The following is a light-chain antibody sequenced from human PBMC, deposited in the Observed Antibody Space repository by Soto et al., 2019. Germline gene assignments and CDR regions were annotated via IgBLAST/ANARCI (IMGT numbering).Light chain of an antibody. V-gene: IGKV3-11*01. Sequence: ELALTQCPATLSNSPGERPTLSCRASQTVITYLAWYQQKPGQATRLLIFDATKRVTGIPARFSGSGSGTDFTLTISSLEPEDFAVYYCQQRGTFGGGTKVDIK. J-gene: IGKJ4*01. CDR1: QTVITY. CDR3: QQRGT. CDR2: DAT.